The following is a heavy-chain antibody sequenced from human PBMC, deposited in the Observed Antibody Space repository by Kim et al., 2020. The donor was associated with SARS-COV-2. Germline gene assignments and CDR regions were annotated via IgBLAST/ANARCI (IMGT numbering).Heavy chain of an antibody. J-gene: IGHJ4*02. Sequence: SGKGRFTISRDNAKNSLYLQMNSLRAEDTALYYCAKDRAGIAVAGTPFDYWGQGTLVTVSS. D-gene: IGHD6-19*01. V-gene: IGHV3-9*01. CDR3: AKDRAGIAVAGTPFDY.